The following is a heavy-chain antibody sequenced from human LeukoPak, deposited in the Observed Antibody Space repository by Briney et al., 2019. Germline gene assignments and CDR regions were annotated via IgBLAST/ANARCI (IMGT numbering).Heavy chain of an antibody. V-gene: IGHV1-46*01. CDR1: GYTFTNYG. D-gene: IGHD1-7*01. Sequence: ASVKVSCKASGYTFTNYGISWVRQAPGQGLEWMGIINPSGGSTSYAQKFQGRVTMTRDMSTSTVYMELSSLRSENTAVYYCARDWDYPPQNTDYWGQGTLVTVSS. J-gene: IGHJ4*02. CDR3: ARDWDYPPQNTDY. CDR2: INPSGGST.